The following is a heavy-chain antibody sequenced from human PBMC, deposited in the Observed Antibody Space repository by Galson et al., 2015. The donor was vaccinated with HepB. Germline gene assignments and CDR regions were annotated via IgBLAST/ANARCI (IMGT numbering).Heavy chain of an antibody. CDR1: GGSITSRDYY. D-gene: IGHD7-27*01. CDR2: TDYSGRT. Sequence: TLSLTCIVSGGSITSRDYYWTWVRQPQGKGLEWIGYTDYSGRTYYNPSLKSRVIISVDKSKNQFSLKLSSVTAADTAVYYCARYETGTMDVWGQGTTVTVSS. CDR3: ARYETGTMDV. V-gene: IGHV4-30-4*01. J-gene: IGHJ6*02.